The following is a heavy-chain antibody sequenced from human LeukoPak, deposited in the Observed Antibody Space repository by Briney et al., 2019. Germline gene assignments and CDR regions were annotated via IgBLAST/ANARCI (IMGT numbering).Heavy chain of an antibody. D-gene: IGHD3-10*01. V-gene: IGHV3-23*01. Sequence: GGSLRLSCSASGFTFSSYAVSWVRQAPGKGLEWVSAISVSGAGTYYADSVKGRFTISRDNSKNTLYLQMNSLRAEDTAVYYCAREGVRGSGSYYNVKDYWGQGTLVTVSS. CDR2: ISVSGAGT. J-gene: IGHJ4*02. CDR3: AREGVRGSGSYYNVKDY. CDR1: GFTFSSYA.